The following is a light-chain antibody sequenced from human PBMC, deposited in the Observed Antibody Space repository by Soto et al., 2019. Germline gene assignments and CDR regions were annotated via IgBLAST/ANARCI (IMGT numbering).Light chain of an antibody. J-gene: IGKJ1*01. Sequence: EIVMMQSPATLSVSPGERATLSCRASQSVGSNLAWYQQTPGQAPRLLIYGAYTRATGIPARFSGSGSGTVFTLTFSILQSEDFAFYYSEQYNNCLRTFGQGTRVDIK. V-gene: IGKV3-15*01. CDR1: QSVGSN. CDR3: EQYNNCLRT. CDR2: GAY.